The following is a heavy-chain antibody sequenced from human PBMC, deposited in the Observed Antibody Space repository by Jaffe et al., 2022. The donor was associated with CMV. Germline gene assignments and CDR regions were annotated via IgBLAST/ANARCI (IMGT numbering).Heavy chain of an antibody. D-gene: IGHD6-13*01. CDR2: ISSSGSTI. J-gene: IGHJ6*03. CDR3: ARALGAAVPYYYYYYMDV. V-gene: IGHV3-48*03. Sequence: EVQLVESGGGLVQPGGSLRLSCAASGFTFSSYEMNWVRQAPGKGLEWVSYISSSGSTIYYADSVKGRFTISRDNAKNSLYLQMNSLRAEDTAVYYCARALGAAVPYYYYYYMDVWGKGTTVTVSS. CDR1: GFTFSSYE.